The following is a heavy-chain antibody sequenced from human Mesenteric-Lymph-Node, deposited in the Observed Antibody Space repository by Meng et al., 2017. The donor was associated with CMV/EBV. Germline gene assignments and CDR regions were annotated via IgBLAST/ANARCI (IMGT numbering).Heavy chain of an antibody. CDR2: IRYDGNNK. CDR3: ARGTNRNSFDY. J-gene: IGHJ4*02. CDR1: GFSFSDYG. Sequence: GESLKISCAASGFSFSDYGMHWVRQAPGKGLEWVALIRYDGNNKYYADSVKGRFTISRDNSKNTVYLQMNSLRAEDTALYYCARGTNRNSFDYWGQGTLVTVSS. D-gene: IGHD1-14*01. V-gene: IGHV3-30*02.